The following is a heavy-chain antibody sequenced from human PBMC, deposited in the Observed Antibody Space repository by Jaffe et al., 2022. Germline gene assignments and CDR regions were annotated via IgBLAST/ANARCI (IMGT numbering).Heavy chain of an antibody. J-gene: IGHJ4*02. V-gene: IGHV1-69*05. CDR2: IIPIFGTA. Sequence: QVQLVQSGAEVKKPGSSVKVSCKASGGTFSSYAISWVRQAPGQGLEWMGGIIPIFGTANYAQKFQGRVTITTDESTSTAYMELSSLRSEDTAVYYCARVNLSGGGSFHGYYFDYWGQGTLVTVSS. CDR1: GGTFSSYA. D-gene: IGHD2-15*01. CDR3: ARVNLSGGGSFHGYYFDY.